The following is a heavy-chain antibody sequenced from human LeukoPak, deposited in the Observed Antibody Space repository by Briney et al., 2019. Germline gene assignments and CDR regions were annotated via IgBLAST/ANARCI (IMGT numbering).Heavy chain of an antibody. D-gene: IGHD3-22*01. CDR1: GGTFSSTYA. Sequence: SVKVSCKASGGTFSSTYAISWVRQAPGQGLEWMGGIIPIFGTANYAQKFQGRVTITADESTSTAYMELSSLRSEDTAVYYCARDGHDSSGPNDYWGQGTLVTVSS. V-gene: IGHV1-69*13. CDR2: IIPIFGTA. J-gene: IGHJ4*02. CDR3: ARDGHDSSGPNDY.